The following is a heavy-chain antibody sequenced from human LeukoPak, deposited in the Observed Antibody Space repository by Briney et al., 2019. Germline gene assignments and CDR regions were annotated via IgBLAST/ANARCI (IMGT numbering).Heavy chain of an antibody. D-gene: IGHD3-3*01. J-gene: IGHJ4*02. Sequence: GEPLQTYCTGYGYTFTSYGISWVRQKPGKSLERTGKIDPSDSYTSYSPSFQGHVTISADKSISAAFLQWSSLKASDTAMYYCARHSHYDFWSGYLDYWGQGTLVTVSS. CDR2: IDPSDSYT. CDR1: GYTFTSYG. CDR3: ARHSHYDFWSGYLDY. V-gene: IGHV5-10-1*01.